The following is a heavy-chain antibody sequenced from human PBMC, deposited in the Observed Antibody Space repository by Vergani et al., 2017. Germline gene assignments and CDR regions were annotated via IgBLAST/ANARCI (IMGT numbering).Heavy chain of an antibody. J-gene: IGHJ4*02. CDR2: ISSSSSYI. Sequence: EVQLVESGGGLVKPGGSLRLSCAASGFTFSSYSMNWVRQAPGKGLEWVSSISSSSSYIYYADSVKGRFTISRDNAKNSLYLQMNSLRAEDTAVYYCARGIAAAGRAPFDYWGQGTLVTVSS. CDR3: ARGIAAAGRAPFDY. D-gene: IGHD6-13*01. V-gene: IGHV3-21*01. CDR1: GFTFSSYS.